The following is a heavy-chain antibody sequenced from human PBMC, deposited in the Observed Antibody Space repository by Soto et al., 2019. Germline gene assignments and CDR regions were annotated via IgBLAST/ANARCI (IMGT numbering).Heavy chain of an antibody. CDR2: IYYSGST. V-gene: IGHV4-59*01. J-gene: IGHJ4*02. Sequence: PSETLSLTCTVSVGSISSYYWSWIRQPPGKGLEWIGYIYYSGSTNYNPSLKSRVTISVDTSKNQFSLKLSSVTAADTAVYYCARTTDIVATIFDYWGQGTLVTVSS. CDR1: VGSISSYY. CDR3: ARTTDIVATIFDY. D-gene: IGHD5-12*01.